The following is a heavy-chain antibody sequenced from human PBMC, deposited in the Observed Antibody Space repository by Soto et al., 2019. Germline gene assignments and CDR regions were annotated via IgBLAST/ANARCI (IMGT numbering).Heavy chain of an antibody. D-gene: IGHD6-25*01. CDR1: GFTVSSNY. Sequence: GGSLRLSCAASGFTVSSNYMSWVRQAPGKGLEWVSVIYSGGSTYYADSVKGRFTISRDNSKNTLYLQMNSLRAEDTAVYYCASRTSRLAAAGPYYYYGMDVWGQGTTVTVSS. CDR3: ASRTSRLAAAGPYYYYGMDV. J-gene: IGHJ6*02. V-gene: IGHV3-53*01. CDR2: IYSGGST.